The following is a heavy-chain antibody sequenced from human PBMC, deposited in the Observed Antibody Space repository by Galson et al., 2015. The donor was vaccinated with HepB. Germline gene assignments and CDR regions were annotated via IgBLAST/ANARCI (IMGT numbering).Heavy chain of an antibody. CDR3: ARATTWSAYYFDY. Sequence: SVKVSCKAFGYTFIGYYIHWVRQAPGQGLEWIAWINPNSSVTNYAQSFQGRVTMTRDTSISTAYMELSRLRSDDTAVYYCARATTWSAYYFDYWGQGSLVTVSS. D-gene: IGHD1-7*01. J-gene: IGHJ4*02. V-gene: IGHV1-2*02. CDR2: INPNSSVT. CDR1: GYTFIGYY.